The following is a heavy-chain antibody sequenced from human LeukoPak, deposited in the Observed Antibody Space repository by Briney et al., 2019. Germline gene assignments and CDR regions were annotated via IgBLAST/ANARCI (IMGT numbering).Heavy chain of an antibody. CDR1: GFTFSTYA. CDR2: IHGTGDDT. Sequence: GGPLSLPCVASGFTFSTYAMSGVRQAPGKGLEWVSGIHGTGDDTYYADSVKGRFTISRDNSKNTLYLQMNSLRDEDTAVYYCARTPAYDRPWGQGTLVTVSS. J-gene: IGHJ5*02. D-gene: IGHD5-12*01. CDR3: ARTPAYDRP. V-gene: IGHV3-23*01.